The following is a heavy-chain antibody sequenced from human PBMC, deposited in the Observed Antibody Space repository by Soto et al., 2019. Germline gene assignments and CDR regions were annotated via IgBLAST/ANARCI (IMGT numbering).Heavy chain of an antibody. Sequence: GGSLRLSCAASGFTFSAYSMSWVRQAPGKGLEWVSAVSGDRGCRHYADSVKGRFTISRDNAKNTLYLQMNSLRAEDTAVYYCVIGPSGQLGNWFDPWGRGTLVTVSS. CDR1: GFTFSAYS. D-gene: IGHD6-13*01. CDR3: VIGPSGQLGNWFDP. CDR2: VSGDRGCR. J-gene: IGHJ5*02. V-gene: IGHV3-23*01.